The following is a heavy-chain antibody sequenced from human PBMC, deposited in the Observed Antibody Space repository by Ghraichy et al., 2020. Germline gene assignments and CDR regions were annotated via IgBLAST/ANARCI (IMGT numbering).Heavy chain of an antibody. CDR2: INHSGST. D-gene: IGHD3-10*01. Sequence: SETLSLTCAVYGGSFSGYYWSWIRQPPGKGLEWIGEINHSGSTNYNPSLKSRVTISVDTSKNQFSLKLSSVTAADTAVYYCARGRGYGSGSYYKLIYYYYYMDVWGKGTTVTVSS. CDR3: ARGRGYGSGSYYKLIYYYYYMDV. J-gene: IGHJ6*03. CDR1: GGSFSGYY. V-gene: IGHV4-34*01.